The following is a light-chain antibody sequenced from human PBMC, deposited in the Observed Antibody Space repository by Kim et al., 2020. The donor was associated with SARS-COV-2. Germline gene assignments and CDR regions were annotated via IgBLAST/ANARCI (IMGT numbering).Light chain of an antibody. Sequence: DIQMTQSPSTLSASVGDRVTITCRASQSISDSLAWYQQKPGKAPKLLIDEASNLDGGVPSRFSGSGSGTEFTLTISSLQPDDLATYYCQHYISYPWTFGQGTKVDIK. CDR2: EAS. CDR1: QSISDS. J-gene: IGKJ1*01. CDR3: QHYISYPWT. V-gene: IGKV1-5*03.